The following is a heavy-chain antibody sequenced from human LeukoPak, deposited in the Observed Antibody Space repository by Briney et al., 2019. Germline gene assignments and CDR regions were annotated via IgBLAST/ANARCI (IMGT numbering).Heavy chain of an antibody. CDR2: ISYDGSNK. Sequence: GRSLRLSCAASGFTFSSYAMHWVRQAPGKGLEWVAVISYDGSNKYYADSVKGRFTISRDNSKNTLYLQMNSLRAEDTAVYYCAREMDTMIVVVITGDAFDIWGQGTMVTVSS. CDR3: AREMDTMIVVVITGDAFDI. CDR1: GFTFSSYA. J-gene: IGHJ3*02. D-gene: IGHD3-22*01. V-gene: IGHV3-30-3*01.